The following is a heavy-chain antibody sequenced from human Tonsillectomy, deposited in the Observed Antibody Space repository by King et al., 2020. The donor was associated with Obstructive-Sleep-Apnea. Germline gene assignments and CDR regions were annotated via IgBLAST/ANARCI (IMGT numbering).Heavy chain of an antibody. CDR1: GGSIPSSKYY. D-gene: IGHD3-16*02. CDR2: MFYSGTT. V-gene: IGHV4-39*07. CDR3: ARRVNVLSSEDYFDF. J-gene: IGHJ4*02. Sequence: VQLQESGPGLVKPSETLSLTCTVSGGSIPSSKYYWGWIRQPPGKGLGWIGSMFYSGTTYYNPSFKSRVPISVDTSKNQFSLNLSFVTAPDTAVYYCARRVNVLSSEDYFDFWGQGTLVTVSS.